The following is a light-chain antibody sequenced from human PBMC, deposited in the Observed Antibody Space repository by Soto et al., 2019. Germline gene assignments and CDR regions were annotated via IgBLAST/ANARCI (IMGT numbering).Light chain of an antibody. CDR3: CSYATPRL. CDR1: TSDVGSYNL. J-gene: IGLJ2*01. Sequence: QSALTQPAPVSGFPGHSFTISGTGTTSDVGSYNLVSWYQQHPGKAPKLIIYEVSERPSGVSHRFSGSKTGNTASLTISGLQAEDEADYYCCSYATPRLFGGGTKLTVL. V-gene: IGLV2-23*02. CDR2: EVS.